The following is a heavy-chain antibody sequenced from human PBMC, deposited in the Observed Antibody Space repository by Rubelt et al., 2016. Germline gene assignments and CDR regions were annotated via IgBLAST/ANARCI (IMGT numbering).Heavy chain of an antibody. J-gene: IGHJ4*02. V-gene: IGHV3-43*02. Sequence: EVQLVESGGGVVQPGGSLRLSCAASGFTFDDYAMHWVRQAPGKGLEWVSLISGDGGSTYYADSVKGRFTIPRDNRKSPLDLQMNILGTEDTALYYCAKGYSSSCYGKIDYWGQGTLVTVSS. CDR2: ISGDGGST. D-gene: IGHD6-13*01. CDR3: AKGYSSSCYGKIDY. CDR1: GFTFDDYA.